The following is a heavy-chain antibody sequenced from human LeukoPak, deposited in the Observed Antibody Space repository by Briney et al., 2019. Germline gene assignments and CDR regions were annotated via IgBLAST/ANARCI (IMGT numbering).Heavy chain of an antibody. J-gene: IGHJ4*02. CDR3: ARHGGNAY. V-gene: IGHV3-21*01. D-gene: IGHD4-23*01. CDR1: GFTFSSYA. Sequence: PGGSLRLSCAASGFTFSSYAMSWVRQAPGKGLEWVSSISSSSSYIYYADSAKGRFTISRDNAKNSLYLQMNSLRAEDTAVYYCARHGGNAYWGQGTLVTVSS. CDR2: ISSSSSYI.